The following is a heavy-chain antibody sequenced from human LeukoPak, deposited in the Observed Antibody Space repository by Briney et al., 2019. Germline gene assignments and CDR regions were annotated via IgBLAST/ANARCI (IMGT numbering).Heavy chain of an antibody. Sequence: GGSLRLSCAASGFTFSVYWMSWVHQAPGKGLEWVANINQDGSVKYYVDSLKGRFTISRDNAKNSVYLQMNSLRAEDTAVYYCARIGYSSSSFDYWGQGTLVTVSS. CDR2: INQDGSVK. CDR1: GFTFSVYW. J-gene: IGHJ4*02. D-gene: IGHD6-13*01. V-gene: IGHV3-7*01. CDR3: ARIGYSSSSFDY.